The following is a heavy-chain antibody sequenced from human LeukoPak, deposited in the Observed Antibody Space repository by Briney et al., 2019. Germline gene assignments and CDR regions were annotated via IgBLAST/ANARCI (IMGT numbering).Heavy chain of an antibody. Sequence: PGGSLRLSCAASGFTFSSYAMHWVRQAPGKGLEWVAVISYDGSNKYYADSVKGRFTISRDNSKNTLYLQMNSLRAEDTAVYYCARDPISYSSSWSAYFDYWGQGTLVTVSS. J-gene: IGHJ4*02. CDR2: ISYDGSNK. CDR1: GFTFSSYA. V-gene: IGHV3-30-3*01. D-gene: IGHD6-13*01. CDR3: ARDPISYSSSWSAYFDY.